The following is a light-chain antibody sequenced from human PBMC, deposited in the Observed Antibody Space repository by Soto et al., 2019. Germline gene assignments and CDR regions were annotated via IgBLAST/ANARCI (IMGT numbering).Light chain of an antibody. CDR2: GAS. V-gene: IGKV3-15*01. CDR1: QSVSSN. Sequence: EIVMTQSPATLSVSPGERATLSCRASQSVSSNLAWYQQKPGQAPRLLIYGASTRATGIPARFSGSGSGTEFTLTISSLQSEDFAVYYFQQYNNFRDTFGQGTKLQIK. CDR3: QQYNNFRDT. J-gene: IGKJ2*01.